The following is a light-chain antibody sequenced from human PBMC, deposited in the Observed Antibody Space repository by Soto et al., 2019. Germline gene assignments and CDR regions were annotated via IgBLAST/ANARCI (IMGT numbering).Light chain of an antibody. V-gene: IGLV1-40*01. CDR3: QSYYSTLSARYV. CDR2: GNI. Sequence: QSVLTQPPSVSLAPGQRVTISCTGSSSNIGAGYDVHGYQQRPGTAPKLLIFGNINRPSGVPDRFSGSKSGTSASLAITGLQAEDEGDYYCQSYYSTLSARYVFGTGTKVTVL. CDR1: SSNIGAGYD. J-gene: IGLJ1*01.